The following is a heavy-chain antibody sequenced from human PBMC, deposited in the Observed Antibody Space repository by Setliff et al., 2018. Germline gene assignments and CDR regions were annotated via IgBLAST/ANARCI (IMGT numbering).Heavy chain of an antibody. D-gene: IGHD3-10*01. CDR1: DGSFSDYY. CDR2: INHYGST. CDR3: ARRWNFGPYGSGIHDGFDM. V-gene: IGHV4-34*01. J-gene: IGHJ3*02. Sequence: SETLSLTCAVYDGSFSDYYWSWIRQPPGKGLEWIGGINHYGSTSYKSSLKSRVTISVDTSKTQFSLKLSSVTAADTAVYYCARRWNFGPYGSGIHDGFDMWGQGTMVTVSS.